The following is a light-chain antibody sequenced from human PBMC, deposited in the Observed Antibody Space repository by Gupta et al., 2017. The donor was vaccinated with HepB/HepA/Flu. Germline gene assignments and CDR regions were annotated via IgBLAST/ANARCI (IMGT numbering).Light chain of an antibody. J-gene: IGKJ4*01. CDR3: HQRSNWPSLT. CDR2: DPS. V-gene: IGKV3-11*01. Sequence: IVLSQSAATLSLSPGERATLSCSASQSVSSYVAWYQQKLGQAPRLLIHDPSNRATGIPARCSGSGSGTDFTLTISSLEPEDFSVYYCHQRSNWPSLTFGGGTKVEI. CDR1: QSVSSY.